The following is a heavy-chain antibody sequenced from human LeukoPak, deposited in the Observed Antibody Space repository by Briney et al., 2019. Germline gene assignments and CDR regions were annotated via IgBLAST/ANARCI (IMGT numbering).Heavy chain of an antibody. J-gene: IGHJ6*02. CDR2: INHSGST. D-gene: IGHD2-2*01. CDR1: GGSFSGYY. V-gene: IGHV4-34*01. Sequence: SSETLSLTCAVYGGSFSGYYWSWIRQPPGKGLEWIGEINHSGSTNYNPSLKSRVTISVDTSKNQFSLKLSSVTAADTAVYYCARDIVVVPAARYYYGMDVWAKGPRSPSP. CDR3: ARDIVVVPAARYYYGMDV.